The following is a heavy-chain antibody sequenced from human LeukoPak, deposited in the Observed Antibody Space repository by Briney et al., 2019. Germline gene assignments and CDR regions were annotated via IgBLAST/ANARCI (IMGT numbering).Heavy chain of an antibody. J-gene: IGHJ6*02. D-gene: IGHD3-3*01. CDR2: IYHSGST. CDR1: GGSISIGGYS. V-gene: IGHV4-30-2*01. CDR3: ARGGTIFGRGYYYGMDV. Sequence: SETLSLTCAVSGGSISIGGYSWSWIRQPPGKGLEWIGYIYHSGSTYYNPSLKSRVTISVDRSKNQFSLKLSSVTAADTAVYYCARGGTIFGRGYYYGMDVWGQGTTVTVSS.